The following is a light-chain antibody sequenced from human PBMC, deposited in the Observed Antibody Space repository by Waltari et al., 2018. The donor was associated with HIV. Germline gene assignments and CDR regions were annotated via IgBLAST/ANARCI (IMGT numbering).Light chain of an antibody. J-gene: IGLJ2*01. CDR1: SSNVGGYNY. CDR2: EVS. CDR3: SSYSSSITLYVV. V-gene: IGLV2-14*01. Sequence: QSALTQPASASGSPGQSITISCTATSSNVGGYNYVSWYQHHPGKAPKLMISEVSKRPSGVSNRFSGSKSGNTASLTISGLQAEDEADYYCSSYSSSITLYVVFGGGTKLTVL.